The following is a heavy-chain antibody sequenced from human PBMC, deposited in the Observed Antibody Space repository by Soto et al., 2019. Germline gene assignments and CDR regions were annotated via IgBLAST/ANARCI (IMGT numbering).Heavy chain of an antibody. D-gene: IGHD2-21*01. CDR1: GGSISSGGYY. J-gene: IGHJ6*03. CDR2: IYYIGST. CDR3: ARVLWTPDYHYYMDE. V-gene: IGHV4-31*03. Sequence: QVQLQESGPGLVKPSQTLSLTCTVSGGSISSGGYYWSWIRQHPGKGLEWIGYIYYIGSTNYNPTLKSRVTISVDTSKSQFYLKLSSVTAAETAVYYCARVLWTPDYHYYMDEWGKGTTVTVSS.